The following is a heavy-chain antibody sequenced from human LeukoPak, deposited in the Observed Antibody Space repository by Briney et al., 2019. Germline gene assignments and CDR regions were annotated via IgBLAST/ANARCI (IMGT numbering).Heavy chain of an antibody. J-gene: IGHJ4*02. CDR2: IPFSGNT. V-gene: IGHV4-39*01. CDR3: ARLGGRCVGSRCCSVRYFDF. Sequence: PLGTLSHTRILSLGSLTTSTYYTGSIRQPPGDWLGLHGLIPFSGNTYYNPYLNSRVTVSVDTSKNQFSMKLSSVTAADTAIYYCARLGGRCVGSRCCSVRYFDFWGQGALVSVSS. CDR1: LGSLTTSTYY. D-gene: IGHD2-15*01.